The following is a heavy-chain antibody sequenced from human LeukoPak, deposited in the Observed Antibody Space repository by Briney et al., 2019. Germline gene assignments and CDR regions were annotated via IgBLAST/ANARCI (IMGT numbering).Heavy chain of an antibody. J-gene: IGHJ4*02. CDR1: GFTFSGSA. V-gene: IGHV3-73*01. Sequence: PGGSLRLSCAASGFTFSGSAMHWVRQACGKGLEWVGRIKSKANNYATAYTASVKGRFTISRDDLKTTAYLQMNSLKTEDTAVYYCVRLESYDSASWGQGTLVTVSS. CDR3: VRLESYDSAS. D-gene: IGHD1-1*01. CDR2: IKSKANNYAT.